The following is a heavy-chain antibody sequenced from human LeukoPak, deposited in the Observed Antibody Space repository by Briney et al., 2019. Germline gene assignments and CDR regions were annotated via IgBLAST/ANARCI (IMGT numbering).Heavy chain of an antibody. CDR2: INPSGGST. Sequence: ASVKVSCKASGYTFTSYYMHWVRQAPGQGLEWMGIINPSGGSTSYAQKFQGRVTMTRDTSTSTVYMELSSLRSEDTAVYYCARDHSGYSGYVLHYNWFDPWGRGTLVIVSS. D-gene: IGHD5-12*01. CDR3: ARDHSGYSGYVLHYNWFDP. CDR1: GYTFTSYY. V-gene: IGHV1-46*01. J-gene: IGHJ5*02.